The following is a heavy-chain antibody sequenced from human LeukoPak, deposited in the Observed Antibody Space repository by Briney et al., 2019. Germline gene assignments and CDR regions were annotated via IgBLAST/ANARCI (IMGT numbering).Heavy chain of an antibody. CDR3: VVSIQAAAIPAFDS. CDR2: INPKNGGT. V-gene: IGHV1-2*02. D-gene: IGHD6-25*01. CDR1: GYNFAHN. Sequence: ASVKVSCKASGYNFAHNIHWVRQAPGQGHEFMGWINPKNGGTKYAQNFQGRVTTTRDTSISTVYMELSSLGSDDTAVYYCVVSIQAAAIPAFDSWGQGTLVTVSS. J-gene: IGHJ4*02.